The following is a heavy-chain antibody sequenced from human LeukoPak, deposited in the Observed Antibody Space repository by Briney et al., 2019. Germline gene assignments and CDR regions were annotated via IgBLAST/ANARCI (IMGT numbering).Heavy chain of an antibody. CDR2: ISGSSGTT. Sequence: GGSLRLSCIASGLVFSNYGMSWVRQAPGKGLEWVSAISGSSGTTYYADSVKGRFTISRDNSKHSLILQMNSLRAEDTAMYYCAKRDTSRQHYFDYWGQGTLVTVSS. CDR3: AKRDTSRQHYFDY. D-gene: IGHD5-18*01. CDR1: GLVFSNYG. J-gene: IGHJ4*02. V-gene: IGHV3-23*01.